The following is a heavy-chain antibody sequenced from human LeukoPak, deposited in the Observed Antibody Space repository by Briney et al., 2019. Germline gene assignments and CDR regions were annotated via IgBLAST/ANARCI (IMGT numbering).Heavy chain of an antibody. CDR3: ARGLPRSTGDPLGY. D-gene: IGHD7-27*01. Sequence: PGGSLRLSCAASAFTFSTYGMNWVRQAPGKGLEWVSYISSSSIIIYYADSVRGRFTISRDNAKNSLFLQTNSLRDEDTAVYYCARGLPRSTGDPLGYWGQGTLVTVSS. J-gene: IGHJ4*02. V-gene: IGHV3-48*02. CDR2: ISSSSIII. CDR1: AFTFSTYG.